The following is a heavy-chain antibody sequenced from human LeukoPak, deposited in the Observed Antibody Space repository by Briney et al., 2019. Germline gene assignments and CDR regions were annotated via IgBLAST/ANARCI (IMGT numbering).Heavy chain of an antibody. J-gene: IGHJ3*02. D-gene: IGHD1-14*01. V-gene: IGHV3-53*01. CDR3: ARVRPDRSERNLDAFEN. Sequence: PGGSLRLSCAASGFTVSSNYMSWVRQAPGKGLEWVSSIYSGGSTYYADSVKGRFTISRDNSKNTVYLQMNSLRAEDTAVYFCARVRPDRSERNLDAFENWGQETMVTVSS. CDR1: GFTVSSNY. CDR2: IYSGGST.